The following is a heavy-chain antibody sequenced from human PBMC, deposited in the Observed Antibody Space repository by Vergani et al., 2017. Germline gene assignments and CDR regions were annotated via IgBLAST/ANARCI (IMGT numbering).Heavy chain of an antibody. Sequence: QVQLQESGPGLVKPSQTLSLTCTVSGGSISSRTSYWSWIRQPAGKGLEWIGRVYTSGSTNYNPSLKSRVTMSVDTSKNQFSLKLSSVTATDTAVYYCARGNSAYPSSGMDVWGKGTTVIVSS. CDR2: VYTSGST. CDR3: ARGNSAYPSSGMDV. D-gene: IGHD1/OR15-1a*01. CDR1: GGSISSRTSY. V-gene: IGHV4-61*02. J-gene: IGHJ6*04.